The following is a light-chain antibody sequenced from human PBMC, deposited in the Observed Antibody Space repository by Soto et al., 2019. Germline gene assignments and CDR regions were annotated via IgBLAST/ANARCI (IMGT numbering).Light chain of an antibody. CDR3: QQRKNWLPIT. V-gene: IGKV3D-20*02. J-gene: IGKJ5*01. CDR1: PGVSANN. CDR2: DSS. Sequence: VLTQCPGTLSLSQVESATPSCMASPGVSANNLAWYQHKAGQPPRLLIFDSSNRATGVPVRFSGSGSGTVFTLTIGSLEPEDSAVYYCQQRKNWLPITFGQGTRLEIK.